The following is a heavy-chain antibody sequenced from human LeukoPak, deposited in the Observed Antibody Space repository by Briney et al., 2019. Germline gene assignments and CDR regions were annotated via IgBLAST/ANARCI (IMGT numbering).Heavy chain of an antibody. CDR1: GGSISSSNW. Sequence: SGTLSPTFAVSGGSISSSNWWSWVRQSPGKGLEWIGEIHHSGSTNYNPSLKSRVTISVDKSKNQFSLKLSSVTAADTAVYYCTTYYYDSSGYYAPDWGQGTLVTVSS. CDR3: TTYYYDSSGYYAPD. V-gene: IGHV4-4*02. J-gene: IGHJ4*02. CDR2: IHHSGST. D-gene: IGHD3-22*01.